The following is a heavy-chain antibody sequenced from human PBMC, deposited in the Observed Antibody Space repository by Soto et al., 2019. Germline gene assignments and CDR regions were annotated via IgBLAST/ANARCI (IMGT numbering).Heavy chain of an antibody. CDR3: VRESYGDYERYGMDV. D-gene: IGHD4-17*01. Sequence: SETLSLTCTVSGGSIRSYFWSWIRQPPGKGLEWIGYIFDSGSTNYNPSLESRVTISVDTSKNQFSLRLSSVTAADTAVYYCVRESYGDYERYGMDVWGQGTTVTVSS. V-gene: IGHV4-59*01. CDR1: GGSIRSYF. J-gene: IGHJ6*02. CDR2: IFDSGST.